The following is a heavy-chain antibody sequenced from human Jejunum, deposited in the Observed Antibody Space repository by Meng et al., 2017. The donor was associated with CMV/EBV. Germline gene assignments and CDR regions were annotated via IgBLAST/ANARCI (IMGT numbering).Heavy chain of an antibody. J-gene: IGHJ4*02. Sequence: SGLTFSDHAMNWVRQAPGKGLEWVSVSYRRDGGTYYAASVKGRFIISRDNSKNTFYLQMNSLRGEDTAIYYCAKFVGYTYGFDYWGPGTLVTVSS. CDR1: GLTFSDHA. D-gene: IGHD5-18*01. CDR2: SYRRDGGT. CDR3: AKFVGYTYGFDY. V-gene: IGHV3-23*03.